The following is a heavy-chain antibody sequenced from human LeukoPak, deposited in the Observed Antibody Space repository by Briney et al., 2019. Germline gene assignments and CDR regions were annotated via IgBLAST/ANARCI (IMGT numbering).Heavy chain of an antibody. D-gene: IGHD3-10*01. CDR1: GFTFSSYG. V-gene: IGHV3-23*01. CDR2: ISGSGGST. J-gene: IGHJ4*02. Sequence: TGGTLRLSCAASGFTFSSYGMSWVRQAPGKGLEWVSAISGSGGSTYYADSVKGRFTISRDNSKNTLYLQMNSLRAEDTAVYYCAKVRLWFGELGGFDYWGQGTLVTVSS. CDR3: AKVRLWFGELGGFDY.